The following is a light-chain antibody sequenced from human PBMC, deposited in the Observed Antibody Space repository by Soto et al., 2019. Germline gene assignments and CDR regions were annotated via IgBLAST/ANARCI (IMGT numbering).Light chain of an antibody. CDR3: QQYDQSPIT. CDR1: QDISKC. Sequence: DIQMTQSASSLPASVGDTVTISCQASQDISKCLNWFQQKPGKAPKLLIYDVFNVETGVPSRFSARGSGTDFTLIISNLQPEDFATYYCQQYDQSPITFGGGTKVDI. CDR2: DVF. J-gene: IGKJ4*01. V-gene: IGKV1-33*01.